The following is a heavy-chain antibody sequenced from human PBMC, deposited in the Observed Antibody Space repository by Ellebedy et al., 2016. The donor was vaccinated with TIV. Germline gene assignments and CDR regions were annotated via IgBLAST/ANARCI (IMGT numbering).Heavy chain of an antibody. CDR2: MNPNSGNT. CDR1: GYTFTSYD. Sequence: ASVKVSCKASGYTFTSYDINWVRQAAGQGLEWMGWMNPNSGNTDYAQKFQDRVTMTRDTSTNTTFMELYSLSFEDTAVYYCARGGYSYPEDLDYWGQGTLVTVSS. CDR3: ARGGYSYPEDLDY. J-gene: IGHJ4*02. V-gene: IGHV1-8*01. D-gene: IGHD5-18*01.